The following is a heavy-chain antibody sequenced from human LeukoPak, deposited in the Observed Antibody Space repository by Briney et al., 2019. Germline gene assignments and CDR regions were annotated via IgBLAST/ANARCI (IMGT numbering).Heavy chain of an antibody. Sequence: GGSLRLSRAASGFTFSSYAMSWVRQAPGKGLEWVSAISGSGGSTYYADSVKGRFTISRDNSKNTLYLQMNSLRAEDTAVYYCAKSLTYYYDSSGYDYWGQGTLVTVSS. D-gene: IGHD3-22*01. V-gene: IGHV3-23*01. CDR2: ISGSGGST. CDR1: GFTFSSYA. CDR3: AKSLTYYYDSSGYDY. J-gene: IGHJ4*02.